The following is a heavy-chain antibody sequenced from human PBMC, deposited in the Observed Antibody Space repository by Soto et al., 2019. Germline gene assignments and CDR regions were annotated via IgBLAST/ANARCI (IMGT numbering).Heavy chain of an antibody. CDR3: ARGSARRGAAFDI. CDR1: NGSIGSYH. V-gene: IGHV4-59*01. CDR2: VSHSGIT. J-gene: IGHJ3*02. Sequence: PSETLSLTCTVSNGSIGSYHWGWTRQSPGKGLEWIGSVSHSGITKYDPSLKGRVTISEDTSKNQISLSVDSVTAADTALYYCARGSARRGAAFDIWGRGTMVTVSS. D-gene: IGHD1-26*01.